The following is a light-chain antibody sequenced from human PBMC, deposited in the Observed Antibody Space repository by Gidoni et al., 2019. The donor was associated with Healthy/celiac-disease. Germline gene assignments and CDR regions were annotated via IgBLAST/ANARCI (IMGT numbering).Light chain of an antibody. Sequence: DIQITQSPTSLSASVGDRVTITCQASQDISNYLNWYQQKPGKAPKLLIYDASNLETGVPSRFSGSGAGTDFTFTISSLQPEDIATYYCQQYDNLFTFGHXTKVDIK. J-gene: IGKJ3*01. CDR2: DAS. V-gene: IGKV1-33*01. CDR3: QQYDNLFT. CDR1: QDISNY.